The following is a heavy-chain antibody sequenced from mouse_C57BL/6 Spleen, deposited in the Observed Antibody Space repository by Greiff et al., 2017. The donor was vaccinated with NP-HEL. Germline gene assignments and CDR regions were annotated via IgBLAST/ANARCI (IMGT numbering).Heavy chain of an antibody. CDR2: IYPGDGDT. Sequence: VKLMESGPELVKPGASVKISCKASGYAFSSSWMNWVKQRPGKGLEWIGRIYPGDGDTNYNGKFKGKATLTADKSSSTAYMQLSSLTSEDSAVYFCARSTVVDFDYWGQGTTLTVSS. V-gene: IGHV1-82*01. D-gene: IGHD1-1*01. CDR1: GYAFSSSW. J-gene: IGHJ2*01. CDR3: ARSTVVDFDY.